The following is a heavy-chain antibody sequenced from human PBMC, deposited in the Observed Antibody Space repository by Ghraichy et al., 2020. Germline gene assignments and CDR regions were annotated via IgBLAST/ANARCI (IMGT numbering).Heavy chain of an antibody. Sequence: GGSLRLSCAGSGFTFSTYAMSWVRQGPGKGLEWVSSISGRGTYSYYADSVEGRFTIARDNSRNTLYLQMNSLRGEDTALYYCAKDLGDFDSRGGAFHIWGQGTMVTVSS. CDR2: ISGRGTYS. CDR3: AKDLGDFDSRGGAFHI. V-gene: IGHV3-23*01. CDR1: GFTFSTYA. D-gene: IGHD3-22*01. J-gene: IGHJ3*02.